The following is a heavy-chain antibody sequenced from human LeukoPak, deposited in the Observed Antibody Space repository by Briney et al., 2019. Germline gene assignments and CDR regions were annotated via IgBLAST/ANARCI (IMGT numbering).Heavy chain of an antibody. J-gene: IGHJ4*02. V-gene: IGHV3-43*02. CDR2: ISGDGGST. CDR1: GFTFDDYA. D-gene: IGHD3-10*01. Sequence: GGSLRLSCAASGFTFDDYAMHWVRQAPGKGLEWVSLISGDGGSTYYADSVKGRFTISRDNSKNSLYLQMNSLRTEDTALYYCAKDILTYYYGSGSDYWGQGTLVTVSS. CDR3: AKDILTYYYGSGSDY.